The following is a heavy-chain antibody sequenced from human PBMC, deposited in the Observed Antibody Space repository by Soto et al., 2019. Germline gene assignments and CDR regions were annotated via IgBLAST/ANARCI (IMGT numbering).Heavy chain of an antibody. CDR1: GYDFTHYW. J-gene: IGHJ4*02. Sequence: PGESLKISCRGSGYDFTHYWIAWVRQTPGKGLEWMGVIYPGDSDTKYSPSFQGQVTISVDRSIDTAYLQRSSLKASDTAVYYCARAVRYSDASDFYSFAYWGQGTPVTVSS. CDR2: IYPGDSDT. D-gene: IGHD3-3*01. CDR3: ARAVRYSDASDFYSFAY. V-gene: IGHV5-51*01.